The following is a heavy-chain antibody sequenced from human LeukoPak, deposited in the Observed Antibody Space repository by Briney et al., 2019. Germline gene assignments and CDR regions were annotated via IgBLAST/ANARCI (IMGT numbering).Heavy chain of an antibody. CDR2: ISAYNGDT. CDR1: GYTLTTYG. D-gene: IGHD3-9*01. Sequence: ASVKVSCKTSGYTLTTYGISWVRQAPGQGLEWMGWISAYNGDTNYAQNLQGRVTLTTVTSTSTAYMELRSLRSDDTAVYYCARVPPYYDILTGYYTLRGMDVWGKGTTVTVSS. J-gene: IGHJ6*04. CDR3: ARVPPYYDILTGYYTLRGMDV. V-gene: IGHV1-18*01.